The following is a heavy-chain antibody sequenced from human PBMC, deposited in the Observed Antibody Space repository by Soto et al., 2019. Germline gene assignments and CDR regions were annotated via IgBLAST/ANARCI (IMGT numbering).Heavy chain of an antibody. D-gene: IGHD6-13*01. CDR1: GGTFSSYA. Sequence: QVQLVQSGAEVKKPGSSVKVSCKASGGTFSSYAISWVRQAPGQGLEWMGGIIPIVGTANYAQKFQGRATITADDSTSTAYMERSSLRSEDTAVYYCVHSYSRSWYYDYLSQGTLVTVSS. V-gene: IGHV1-69*01. CDR3: VHSYSRSWYYDY. CDR2: IIPIVGTA. J-gene: IGHJ4*02.